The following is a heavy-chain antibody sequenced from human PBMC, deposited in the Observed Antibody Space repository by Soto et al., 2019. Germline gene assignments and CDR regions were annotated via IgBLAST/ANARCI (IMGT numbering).Heavy chain of an antibody. V-gene: IGHV3-7*03. Sequence: EVQLVDSGGDLVQPGGSLRLSCAASGFTFSTYWMSWVRQAPGKGLEWVANIDPDGSQKYYVDSVKGQFTISRDNANNSLYLQMNSLRAEDTAVYYCARDMGPSGAYGYWGQGTLVTVSS. CDR1: GFTFSTYW. D-gene: IGHD1-26*01. CDR2: IDPDGSQK. CDR3: ARDMGPSGAYGY. J-gene: IGHJ4*02.